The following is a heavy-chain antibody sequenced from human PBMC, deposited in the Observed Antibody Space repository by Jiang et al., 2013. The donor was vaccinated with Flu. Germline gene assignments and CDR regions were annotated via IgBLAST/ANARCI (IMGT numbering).Heavy chain of an antibody. V-gene: IGHV5-51*01. Sequence: SLKISCKGSGYSFTSYWIGWVRQMPGKGLEWMGLIYPGDSDTRYSPSFQGQVTISADKSISTAYLQWSSLKASDTAMYYCARPRRSIFDAFDIWGQGTMVTVSS. J-gene: IGHJ3*02. CDR3: ARPRRSIFDAFDI. CDR2: IYPGDSDT. CDR1: GYSFTSYW. D-gene: IGHD3-3*01.